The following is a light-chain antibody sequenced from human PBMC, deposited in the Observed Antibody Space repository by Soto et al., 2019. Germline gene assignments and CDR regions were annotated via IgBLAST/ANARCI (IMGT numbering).Light chain of an antibody. J-gene: IGKJ4*01. CDR1: QSVSSRY. CDR3: QQYGSSPKYT. V-gene: IGKV3-20*01. Sequence: EIVLTQSPGTLSLSPGERATLSCRASQSVSSRYLAWYQQKPGQAPRLLIYGASSRATGIPDRFSGSGSGTDFTLTISXLXPEDFAVXYCQQYGSSPKYTFGGGTKVEIK. CDR2: GAS.